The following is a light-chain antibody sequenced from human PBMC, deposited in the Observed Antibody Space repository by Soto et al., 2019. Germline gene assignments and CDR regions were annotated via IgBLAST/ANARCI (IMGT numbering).Light chain of an antibody. Sequence: QSVLTQPPSASGSPGQSVTISCTGVSSDVGGYDYVSWYQQHPGKPPKLIIYEVTQRPSGVPDRFSGSKSGNTASLTVSGLHADDEAEYFCSSYAASTKIVFGTGTKVTVL. CDR2: EVT. CDR3: SSYAASTKIV. J-gene: IGLJ1*01. V-gene: IGLV2-8*01. CDR1: SSDVGGYDY.